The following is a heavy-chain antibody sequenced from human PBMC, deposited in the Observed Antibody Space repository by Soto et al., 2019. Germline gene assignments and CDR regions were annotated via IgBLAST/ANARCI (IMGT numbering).Heavy chain of an antibody. Sequence: PSETLSLTCAVYGGSFSGYYWSWIRQPPGKGLEWIGEINHSGSTNYNPSLKSRVTISVDTSKNQFSLELSSVTAADTAVYYCARGAVLMVYAGLDYWGQGTLVTVSS. D-gene: IGHD2-8*01. J-gene: IGHJ4*02. CDR3: ARGAVLMVYAGLDY. CDR1: GGSFSGYY. V-gene: IGHV4-34*01. CDR2: INHSGST.